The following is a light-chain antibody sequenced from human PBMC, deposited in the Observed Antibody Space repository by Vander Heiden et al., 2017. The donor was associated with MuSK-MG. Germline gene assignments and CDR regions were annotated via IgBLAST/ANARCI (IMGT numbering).Light chain of an antibody. Sequence: QSALTQPASVSGSPGQSITISCTGPSSDVGGYNYVSWYQQHPGKAPKLMIYEVSNRPSGVSNRFSGSKSGNTASLTISGRQAEDEADYYCSSYTSRSTRVFGGGTKLTVL. CDR2: EVS. J-gene: IGLJ3*02. CDR3: SSYTSRSTRV. V-gene: IGLV2-14*01. CDR1: SSDVGGYNY.